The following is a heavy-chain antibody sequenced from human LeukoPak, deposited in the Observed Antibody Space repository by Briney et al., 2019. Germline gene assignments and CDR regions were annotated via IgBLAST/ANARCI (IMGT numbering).Heavy chain of an antibody. D-gene: IGHD6-13*01. CDR3: AKGSSWHYFDY. CDR2: ISWNSGSI. Sequence: GGSLRLSCAASGFTFDDYAMHWVRQAPGKGLEWVSGISWNSGSIGYADSVKGRFTISRDNAKNSLYLQMNSLRAEDTAVYFCAKGSSWHYFDYWGQGTLVTVSS. V-gene: IGHV3-9*01. CDR1: GFTFDDYA. J-gene: IGHJ4*02.